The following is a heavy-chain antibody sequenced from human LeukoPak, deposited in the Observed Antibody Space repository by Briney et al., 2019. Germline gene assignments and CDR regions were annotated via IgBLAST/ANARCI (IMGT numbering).Heavy chain of an antibody. Sequence: GGSPRLSCAASGFSFSGYGMHWVRQAPGKGLEWVAVISYDGSDKKYGDSVKGRFTISRDNSKNTLYLQMNSLRAEDTAAYYCARDDPRDFWSGYSLDYWGQGTLVTVSS. J-gene: IGHJ4*02. CDR2: ISYDGSDK. D-gene: IGHD3-3*01. CDR1: GFSFSGYG. V-gene: IGHV3-30*03. CDR3: ARDDPRDFWSGYSLDY.